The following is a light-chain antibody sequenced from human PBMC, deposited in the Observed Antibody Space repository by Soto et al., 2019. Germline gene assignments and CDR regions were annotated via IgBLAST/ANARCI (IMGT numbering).Light chain of an antibody. CDR2: DVS. V-gene: IGLV2-14*01. CDR3: SSFTSTSTNYV. J-gene: IGLJ1*01. CDR1: SSDVGGYNH. Sequence: QSALTQPASVSGSPGQSITISCTGTSSDVGGYNHVSWYQQHPGKAHKLMICDVSNRPSGVSNRFSGYKSGNTASLTISGLQPEDEADYYCSSFTSTSTNYVFGTGTKVTVL.